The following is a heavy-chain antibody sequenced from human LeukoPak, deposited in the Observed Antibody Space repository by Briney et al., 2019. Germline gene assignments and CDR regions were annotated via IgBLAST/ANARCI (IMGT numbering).Heavy chain of an antibody. D-gene: IGHD3-22*01. CDR2: IYNHGST. J-gene: IGHJ4*02. CDR1: GFTVSSSY. CDR3: ARDYYDSSGFYYSDF. Sequence: PGGSLRLSCAASGFTVSSSYMSWVRQAPGKGLEWVSVIYNHGSTYYAASVKGRFTISRDTSQNTLYLQMDSLRAEDTAVYHCARDYYDSSGFYYSDFWGQGTQVTVSS. V-gene: IGHV3-66*01.